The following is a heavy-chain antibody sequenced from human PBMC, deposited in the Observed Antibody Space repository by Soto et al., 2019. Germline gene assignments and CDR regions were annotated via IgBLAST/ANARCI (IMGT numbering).Heavy chain of an antibody. V-gene: IGHV3-23*01. J-gene: IGHJ4*02. CDR3: AKGIGIAVAGTRGYDFDY. CDR1: GFTFSSYA. D-gene: IGHD6-19*01. Sequence: EVRLLESGGGLVQPGGSLRLSCAASGFTFSSYAMSWVRQAPGKGLEWVSAISGSGGSTYYADSVKGRFTISRDNSKNTLYLQMNSLRAEDTAVYYCAKGIGIAVAGTRGYDFDYWGQGTLVTVSS. CDR2: ISGSGGST.